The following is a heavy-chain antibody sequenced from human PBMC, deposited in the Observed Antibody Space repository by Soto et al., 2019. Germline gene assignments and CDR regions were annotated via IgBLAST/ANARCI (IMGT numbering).Heavy chain of an antibody. CDR3: ARGLAAAGLFGFGP. D-gene: IGHD6-13*01. CDR2: LFYSGST. CDR1: DGSISSEGSY. Sequence: SETLSLTCTVSDGSISSEGSYWSWIRQHPGKGLEWIGCLFYSGSTYYNPSLKSRVTISVDTSKNQFSLKLSSVTAADTAVYYCARGLAAAGLFGFGPWGQGTLVTVSS. J-gene: IGHJ5*02. V-gene: IGHV4-31*03.